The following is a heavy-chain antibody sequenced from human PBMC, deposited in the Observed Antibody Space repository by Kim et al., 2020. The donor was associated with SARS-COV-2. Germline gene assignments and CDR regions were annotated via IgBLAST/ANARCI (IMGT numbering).Heavy chain of an antibody. J-gene: IGHJ4*02. CDR2: VSDDGKT. CDR3: VKVDEEFDN. Sequence: SETLSLTCTVSGGSIISSTHYWGWVRQAPGKGLEWIGSVSDDGKTWYDPSLKSRVTLSIDKSNNQFFLRLTSVTAEDTAVYFCVKVDEEFDNWGQGALVT. CDR1: GGSIISSTHY. V-gene: IGHV4-39*07.